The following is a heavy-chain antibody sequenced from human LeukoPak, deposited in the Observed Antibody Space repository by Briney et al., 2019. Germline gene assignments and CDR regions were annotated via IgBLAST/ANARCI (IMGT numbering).Heavy chain of an antibody. D-gene: IGHD2-2*01. CDR3: VLGTSRPLVPAAAFDI. J-gene: IGHJ3*02. V-gene: IGHV3-48*03. Sequence: GGSLRLSCAASGFILSDYNMNWVRQAPGKGLEWVSYISSSGSTIYYADSVEGRFTISRDNAKNSLYLQMNSLRAEDTAVYYCVLGTSRPLVPAAAFDIWGQGTMVTVSS. CDR2: ISSSGSTI. CDR1: GFILSDYN.